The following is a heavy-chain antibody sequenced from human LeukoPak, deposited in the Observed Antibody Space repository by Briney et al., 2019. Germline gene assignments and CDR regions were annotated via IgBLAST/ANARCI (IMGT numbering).Heavy chain of an antibody. J-gene: IGHJ6*03. D-gene: IGHD3-10*01. CDR1: GGSFSGYY. V-gene: IGHV4-34*01. Sequence: SETLSLTCAVYGGSFSGYYWSWIRQPPGKGLEWIGSIYYSGSTYYNPSLKSRVTISVDTSKNQFSLKLSSVTAADTAVYYCARAVGGYYYYMDVWGKGTTVTVSS. CDR2: IYYSGST. CDR3: ARAVGGYYYYMDV.